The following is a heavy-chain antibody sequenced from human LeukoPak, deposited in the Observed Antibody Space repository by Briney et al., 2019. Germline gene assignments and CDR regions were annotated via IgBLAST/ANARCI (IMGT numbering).Heavy chain of an antibody. J-gene: IGHJ4*02. D-gene: IGHD6-13*01. CDR3: TREGITAAADY. CDR1: GFSFSSFW. Sequence: GGSLRLSCAASGFSFSSFWMSWVRQAPGKGLEWVANIKQDGSEKNYVDSVKGRFTISRENAKNSLYLQLNSLRAEDTAVYYCTREGITAAADYWGQGTLVTVSS. CDR2: IKQDGSEK. V-gene: IGHV3-7*01.